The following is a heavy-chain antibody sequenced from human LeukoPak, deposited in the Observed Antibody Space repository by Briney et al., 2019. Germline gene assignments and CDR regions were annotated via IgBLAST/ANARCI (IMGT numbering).Heavy chain of an antibody. D-gene: IGHD5/OR15-5a*01. J-gene: IGHJ3*02. V-gene: IGHV2-5*01. CDR1: GFSLSTNGVG. CDR3: AHRPLYPDVFDI. Sequence: SGPTLVNPTQTLTLTCTFSGFSLSTNGVGVGWIRQPPGKALEWLALIYWNGDERYSPFLKSRLTITKDTSKNQVVLTVTNMDPVDTAIYYCAHRPLYPDVFDIWGQGTMVTVSS. CDR2: IYWNGDE.